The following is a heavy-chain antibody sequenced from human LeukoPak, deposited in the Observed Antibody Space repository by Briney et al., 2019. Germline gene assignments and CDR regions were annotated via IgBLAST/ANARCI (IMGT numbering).Heavy chain of an antibody. J-gene: IGHJ6*02. CDR1: GYTFTGYY. D-gene: IGHD3-3*01. V-gene: IGHV1-2*04. CDR3: ARDDLRDFWSGYYYYYYYGMDV. Sequence: ASVKVSCKASGYTFTGYYMHWVRQAPGQGLEWMGWINPNSGGTNYAQKFQGWVTMTRDTSISTAYMELSRLRSDDTAVYYCARDDLRDFWSGYYYYYYYGMDVWGQGTTVTVSS. CDR2: INPNSGGT.